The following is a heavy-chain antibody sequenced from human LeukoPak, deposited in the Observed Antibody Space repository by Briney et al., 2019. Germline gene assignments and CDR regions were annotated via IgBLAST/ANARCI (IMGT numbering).Heavy chain of an antibody. D-gene: IGHD3-10*01. CDR1: GYTFTDYY. CDR2: INPSSGGT. Sequence: ASVKVSCKASGYTFTDYYMHWVRQAPGQGLEWMGWINPSSGGTSYAQKLQGRVTMTTDTSTSTAYMELRSLRSDDTAVYYCARAGKRLLWFGELSGGRYMDVWGKGTTVTISS. V-gene: IGHV1-2*02. CDR3: ARAGKRLLWFGELSGGRYMDV. J-gene: IGHJ6*03.